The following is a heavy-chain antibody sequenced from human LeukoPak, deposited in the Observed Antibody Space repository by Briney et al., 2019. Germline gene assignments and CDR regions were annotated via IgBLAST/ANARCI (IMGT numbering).Heavy chain of an antibody. CDR1: GFTFSSYG. V-gene: IGHV3-23*01. J-gene: IGHJ6*03. CDR3: AKCILTGYYKGYMDV. D-gene: IGHD3-9*01. Sequence: GGSLRLSCAASGFTFSSYGMSWVRQAPGEWLEWVSAISGSGGSTYYADSVKGRFTISRDNSKNTLYLQMNSLRAEDTAVYYCAKCILTGYYKGYMDVWGKGTTVTISS. CDR2: ISGSGGST.